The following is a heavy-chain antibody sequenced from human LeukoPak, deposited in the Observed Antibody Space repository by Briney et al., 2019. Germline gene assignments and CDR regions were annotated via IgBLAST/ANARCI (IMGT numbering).Heavy chain of an antibody. V-gene: IGHV3-74*01. J-gene: IGHJ5*02. CDR2: INSDGSST. Sequence: QPGGSLRLSCAASGFTFSTYWMHWVRQAPGKVLVWVSRINSDGSSTSYADSVKGRFTISRDNAKSTLYLQMNSLRAEDTAVYYCAKGAIAAAGTRWFDPWGQGTLVTVSS. D-gene: IGHD6-13*01. CDR3: AKGAIAAAGTRWFDP. CDR1: GFTFSTYW.